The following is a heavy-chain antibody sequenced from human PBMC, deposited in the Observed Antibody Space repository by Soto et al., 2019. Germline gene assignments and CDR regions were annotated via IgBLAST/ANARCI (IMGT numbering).Heavy chain of an antibody. Sequence: SETLSLTCTVSGGSISSGGYYWSWIRQHPGKGLEWIGYIYYSGSTYYNPSLKSRVTIPVDTSKNQFSLKLSSVTAADTAVYYCARGPPNRVATIRWFDPWGQGTLVTVSS. D-gene: IGHD5-12*01. CDR1: GGSISSGGYY. CDR3: ARGPPNRVATIRWFDP. V-gene: IGHV4-31*03. CDR2: IYYSGST. J-gene: IGHJ5*02.